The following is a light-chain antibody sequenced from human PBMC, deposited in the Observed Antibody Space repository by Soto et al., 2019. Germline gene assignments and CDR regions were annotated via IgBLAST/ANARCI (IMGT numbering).Light chain of an antibody. CDR1: QDISSW. Sequence: DIQMTQSPSSVSASVGDRVTITCRASQDISSWLAWYQQKPGKAPKLLIYAASNLQSGVPSRFSGSGSGTDFTLTINSLQPEDFATYYCQQDIRFPFTFGPGTKVDVK. J-gene: IGKJ3*01. V-gene: IGKV1-12*01. CDR3: QQDIRFPFT. CDR2: AAS.